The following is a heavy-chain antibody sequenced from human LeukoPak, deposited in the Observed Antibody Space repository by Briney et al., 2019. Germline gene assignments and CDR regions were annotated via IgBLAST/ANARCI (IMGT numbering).Heavy chain of an antibody. D-gene: IGHD2-21*01. CDR2: INPNSGGT. J-gene: IGHJ4*02. V-gene: IGHV1-2*02. CDR1: RYTLTRYY. CDR3: ARGGGYHRYLFLWY. Sequence: ASVKVSCKTSRYTLTRYYMHWVRQAPGQGLEWMGWINPNSGGTNYAQKFQGRVTMTRDTSISTAYMELSRLRSDDTAVYYCARGGGYHRYLFLWYWGQGTLVTVSS.